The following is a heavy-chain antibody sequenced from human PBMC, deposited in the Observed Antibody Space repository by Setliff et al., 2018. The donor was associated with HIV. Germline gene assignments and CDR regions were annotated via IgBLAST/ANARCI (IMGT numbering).Heavy chain of an antibody. V-gene: IGHV4-31*03. J-gene: IGHJ6*03. CDR1: GGSISSGGYY. Sequence: PSETLSLTCTVSGGSISSGGYYWSWIRQHPGKGLEWIGYIYYSGSTYYNPALKSRVTISVDTSKNQFSLKLSSVTAADMAVYYCARRSPGGGYYMDVWGEGTTVTVSS. D-gene: IGHD3-16*01. CDR3: ARRSPGGGYYMDV. CDR2: IYYSGST.